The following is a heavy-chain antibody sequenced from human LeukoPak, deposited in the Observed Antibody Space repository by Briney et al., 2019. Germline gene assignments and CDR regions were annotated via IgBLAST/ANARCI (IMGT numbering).Heavy chain of an antibody. CDR1: GFTFSSYG. J-gene: IGHJ4*02. V-gene: IGHV3-30*18. Sequence: GGSLRLSCAASGFTFSSYGMHRVRQAPGKGLEWVAVMSDDGSDNYYADSVKGRFTISRDNSKNTLYLQMNSLRVEDTAVYYCAKEGWLATYYFDYWGQGTLVTVSS. CDR2: MSDDGSDN. D-gene: IGHD6-19*01. CDR3: AKEGWLATYYFDY.